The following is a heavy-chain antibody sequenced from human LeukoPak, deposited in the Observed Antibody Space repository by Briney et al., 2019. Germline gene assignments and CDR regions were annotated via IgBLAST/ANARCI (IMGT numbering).Heavy chain of an antibody. CDR3: ASYYYDSSGYLDY. D-gene: IGHD3-22*01. CDR1: GFTFSSYA. J-gene: IGHJ4*02. Sequence: GGSLRLSCAASGFTFSSYAMHWVRQAPGKGLEWVAVISYDGSNKYYADPVKGRFTISRDNSKNTLYLQMNSLRAEDTAVYYCASYYYDSSGYLDYWGQGTLVTVSS. V-gene: IGHV3-30-3*01. CDR2: ISYDGSNK.